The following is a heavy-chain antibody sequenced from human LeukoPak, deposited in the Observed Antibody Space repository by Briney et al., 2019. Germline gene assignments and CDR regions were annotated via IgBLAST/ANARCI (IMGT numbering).Heavy chain of an antibody. J-gene: IGHJ6*03. CDR1: GFTFSSYA. V-gene: IGHV3-23*01. CDR2: ISGSGGST. Sequence: GGSLRLSCAASGFTFSSYAMSWVRQAPGKGLEWVSAISGSGGSTYYADSVKGRFTISRDNSKNSLYLQMNSLRAEDTALYYCAKDISSGTYYYYYMDVWGKGTTVTVSS. D-gene: IGHD6-19*01. CDR3: AKDISSGTYYYYYMDV.